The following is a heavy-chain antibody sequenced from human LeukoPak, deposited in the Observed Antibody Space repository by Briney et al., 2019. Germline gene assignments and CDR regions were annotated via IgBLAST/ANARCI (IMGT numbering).Heavy chain of an antibody. D-gene: IGHD3-10*01. CDR1: GFTFSSYS. J-gene: IGHJ6*03. CDR2: ISSSSIYI. CDR3: ARSGRGVDSFYFYMDV. Sequence: GGSLRLSCAASGFTFSSYSMNWVRQAPGKGLEWVSSISSSSIYIYYADSVKGRFTISRDNAKNSLYLQMNSLRAEDTAVYYCARSGRGVDSFYFYMDVWGKGTTVTVSS. V-gene: IGHV3-21*01.